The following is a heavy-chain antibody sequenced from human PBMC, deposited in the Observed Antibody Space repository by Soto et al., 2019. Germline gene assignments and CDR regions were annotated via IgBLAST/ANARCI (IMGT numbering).Heavy chain of an antibody. Sequence: QVKLVESRGGVVQPGRSLRLSCAASGFTVSNYGMHWVRQAPGKGLEWVAVIWYDGGHKDNADSVRGRFTISRDNSKNTLYLQMNSLRAEDTAVYYCARGNWNYGYFDYWGQGTLVTVSS. CDR2: IWYDGGHK. CDR3: ARGNWNYGYFDY. V-gene: IGHV3-33*01. CDR1: GFTVSNYG. D-gene: IGHD1-7*01. J-gene: IGHJ4*02.